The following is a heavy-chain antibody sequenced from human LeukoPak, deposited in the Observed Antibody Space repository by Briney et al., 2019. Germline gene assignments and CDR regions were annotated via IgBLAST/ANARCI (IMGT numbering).Heavy chain of an antibody. Sequence: GGSLRLSCAASGFTFSRYWMSWVRQAPGKGLEWVAKIKQDGSEKYYVDSVKGRFTISRDNAKNSLYLQMNSLRAEDTAVYYCARDGWSPDYWGQGTLVTVSS. J-gene: IGHJ4*02. CDR3: ARDGWSPDY. CDR2: IKQDGSEK. CDR1: GFTFSRYW. V-gene: IGHV3-7*01.